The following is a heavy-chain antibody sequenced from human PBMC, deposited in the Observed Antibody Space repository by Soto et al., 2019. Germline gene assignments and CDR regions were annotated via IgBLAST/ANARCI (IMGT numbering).Heavy chain of an antibody. Sequence: SETLSLTCTVSGGSISSSSYYWGWIRQPPGKGLEWIGSIYYSGSTYYNPSLKSRVTISVDTSKNQFSLKLSSVTAADTAVNYCARHEGRIAGWADYYFDYWGQGTLVTVSS. CDR2: IYYSGST. CDR1: GGSISSSSYY. J-gene: IGHJ4*02. CDR3: ARHEGRIAGWADYYFDY. D-gene: IGHD6-13*01. V-gene: IGHV4-39*01.